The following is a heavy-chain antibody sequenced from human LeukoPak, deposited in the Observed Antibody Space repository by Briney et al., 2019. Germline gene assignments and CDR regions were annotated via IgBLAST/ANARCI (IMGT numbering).Heavy chain of an antibody. Sequence: ASVKVSCKASGYTFTRYGISWVRQAPGQGLEWMGWISAYNGNPNYAQTLQGRVTMTTDTSTSTAYMELRSLRSDDTAVYSCARAWLYSSSWYWFDPWGQGTLVTVSS. CDR3: ARAWLYSSSWYWFDP. V-gene: IGHV1-18*01. CDR1: GYTFTRYG. D-gene: IGHD6-13*01. CDR2: ISAYNGNP. J-gene: IGHJ5*02.